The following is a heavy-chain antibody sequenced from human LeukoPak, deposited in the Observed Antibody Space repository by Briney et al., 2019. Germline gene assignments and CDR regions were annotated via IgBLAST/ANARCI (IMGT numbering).Heavy chain of an antibody. CDR3: AKDEDTAMVAPFVY. CDR2: ISWYSGSI. V-gene: IGHV3-9*01. J-gene: IGHJ4*02. Sequence: GGSLRRYCAASGFTFDYYAMQWVRQAPGKGLEGFSGISWYSGSIGYADSVKCPFTTSRDNAKNSLYLQMNSLRAEDTALYYCAKDEDTAMVAPFVYWGQGTLVTASS. CDR1: GFTFDYYA. D-gene: IGHD5-18*01.